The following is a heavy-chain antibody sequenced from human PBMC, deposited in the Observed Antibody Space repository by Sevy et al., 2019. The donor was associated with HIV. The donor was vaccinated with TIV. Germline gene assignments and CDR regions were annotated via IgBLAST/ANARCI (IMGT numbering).Heavy chain of an antibody. V-gene: IGHV3-30*02. CDR2: IQYDGGNK. CDR1: GFTFNSHG. CDR3: VKDPLISLGADLFDY. Sequence: GGSLRLSCATSGFTFNSHGMHWVRQAPGKGLEWVSFIQYDGGNKNYADSVKGRFTISRDNSKNTLYLPLSSLRTEDTALYYCVKDPLISLGADLFDYWGQGTLVTVSS. D-gene: IGHD7-27*01. J-gene: IGHJ4*02.